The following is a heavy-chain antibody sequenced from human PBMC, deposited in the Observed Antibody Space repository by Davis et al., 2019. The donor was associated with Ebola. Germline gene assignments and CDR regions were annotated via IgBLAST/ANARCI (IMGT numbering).Heavy chain of an antibody. D-gene: IGHD3-3*01. CDR2: IKSDGSTK. V-gene: IGHV3-74*01. Sequence: GESLKISCVVSGFSFSSYWMHWVRQAPGKGLVWLSRIKSDGSTKSYADSVKGRFTISRDNSKNTLYLQMNSLRAEDTAVYYCAKGVVISPIDYWGQGTLVTVSS. CDR3: AKGVVISPIDY. J-gene: IGHJ4*02. CDR1: GFSFSSYW.